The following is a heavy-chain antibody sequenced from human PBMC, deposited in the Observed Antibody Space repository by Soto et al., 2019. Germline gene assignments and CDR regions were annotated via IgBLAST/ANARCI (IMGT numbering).Heavy chain of an antibody. V-gene: IGHV1-2*02. Sequence: ASVKVSCKASGYTFTDHYIHWVRQAPGQGLEWMGWINPNSGDTNYAQKFQGRVTMTSDTSISAAYMELSRLTSDDTALYFCARQNGIAVAGYSDYWGQGTLVTVSS. CDR3: ARQNGIAVAGYSDY. CDR1: GYTFTDHY. D-gene: IGHD6-13*01. CDR2: INPNSGDT. J-gene: IGHJ4*02.